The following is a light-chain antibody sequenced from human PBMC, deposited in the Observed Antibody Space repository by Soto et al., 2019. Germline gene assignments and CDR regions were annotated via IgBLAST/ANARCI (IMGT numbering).Light chain of an antibody. V-gene: IGKV2-28*01. Sequence: DIVMTQSPLSLPVTPGEPASISCRSSHSLLHSNVYNYLDWYLQKPGQSPQLLIHFASNRASGVPDRFRGRGSGTDFTLKISRVEAEDVGVYYCKQAIQPPRPFGQGTKLEIK. CDR1: HSLLHSNVYNY. CDR3: KQAIQPPRP. J-gene: IGKJ2*01. CDR2: FAS.